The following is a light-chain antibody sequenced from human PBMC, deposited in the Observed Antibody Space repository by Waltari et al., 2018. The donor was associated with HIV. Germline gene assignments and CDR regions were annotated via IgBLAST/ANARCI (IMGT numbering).Light chain of an antibody. CDR2: GAS. V-gene: IGKV3-20*01. CDR1: QSVSSNY. Sequence: EIVLTQSPGTLSLSPGERATLSCRASQSVSSNYLTWYQQKPGRAPRLLIYGASSRATGIPDRFSGSGSETDFTLTISRLEPEDFATYYCQQHKTYPLTFGGGTKVEI. J-gene: IGKJ4*01. CDR3: QQHKTYPLT.